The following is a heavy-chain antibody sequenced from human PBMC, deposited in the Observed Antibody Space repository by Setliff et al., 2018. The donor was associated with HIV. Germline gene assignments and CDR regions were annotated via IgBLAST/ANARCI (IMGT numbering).Heavy chain of an antibody. CDR3: ATDSPSFY. D-gene: IGHD2-2*01. J-gene: IGHJ4*02. CDR1: GFTFSTYS. Sequence: GESLTISCAASGFTFSTYSLNWVRQAPGKGLEWISCISSSSSSIYYADSVKGRFTISRDNAKNSLYLQMKSLRAEDTALYYCATDSPSFYWGQGTLVTVSS. V-gene: IGHV3-48*01. CDR2: ISSSSSSI.